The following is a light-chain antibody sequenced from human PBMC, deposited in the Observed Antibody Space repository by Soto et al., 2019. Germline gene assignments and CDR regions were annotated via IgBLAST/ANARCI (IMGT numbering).Light chain of an antibody. Sequence: EIVMTQSPGTLSVSPGERATLSCRASQGFGSNLAWYQQRPGQAPRLLIYAASTRATDIPASFTVRGSGTEFAITISRMQSEDLAVYFCQQYNNWPLYTFGQGTKLEI. CDR3: QQYNNWPLYT. V-gene: IGKV3-15*01. CDR1: QGFGSN. J-gene: IGKJ2*01. CDR2: AAS.